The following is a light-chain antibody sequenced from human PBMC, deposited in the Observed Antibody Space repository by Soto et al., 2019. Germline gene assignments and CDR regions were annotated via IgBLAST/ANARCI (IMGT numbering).Light chain of an antibody. Sequence: EIVRTQSPATLSVSPGGRVTLSCRASQTVSTNLAWYQQKPGQTPRLLIYGASTRATRIPARFSASGSGTDFSLTISSLQSEDFAVYSCQQYNNWALTFGPGNQVHIK. CDR1: QTVSTN. CDR2: GAS. V-gene: IGKV3-15*01. J-gene: IGKJ3*01. CDR3: QQYNNWALT.